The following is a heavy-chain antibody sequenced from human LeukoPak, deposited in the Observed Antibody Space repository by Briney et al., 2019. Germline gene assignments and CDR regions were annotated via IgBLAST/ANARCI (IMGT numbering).Heavy chain of an antibody. V-gene: IGHV3-23*01. CDR3: AKDPRTTVVTPSRIDY. J-gene: IGHJ4*02. CDR2: IGGRGGSA. CDR1: GFTFSSYG. Sequence: GGSLRLSCAASGFTFSSYGMSWVRQAPGKGLEWVSSIGGRGGSAYYADSVKGRFTISRDNSKNTLYLRMNSLRAEDTAVYYCAKDPRTTVVTPSRIDYWGQGTLVTVSS. D-gene: IGHD4-23*01.